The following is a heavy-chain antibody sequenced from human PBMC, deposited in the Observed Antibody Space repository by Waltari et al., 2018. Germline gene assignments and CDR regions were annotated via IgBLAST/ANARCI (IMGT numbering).Heavy chain of an antibody. V-gene: IGHV1-2*02. CDR1: GYTFKGYY. CDR2: FSPTSGGT. CDR3: ARDKYSSSWYGEIFYYYYGMDV. D-gene: IGHD6-13*01. J-gene: IGHJ6*02. Sequence: QVQLVQSGAEVKKPGASVKVSCKAPGYTFKGYYMHWVRQAPGQGLEWMGGFSPTSGGTKYAQKFQGRVTMTRDTSISTAYMELSRLRSDDTAVYYCARDKYSSSWYGEIFYYYYGMDVWGQGTTVTVSS.